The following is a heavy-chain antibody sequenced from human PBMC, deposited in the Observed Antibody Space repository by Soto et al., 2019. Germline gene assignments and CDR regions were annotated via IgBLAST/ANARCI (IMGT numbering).Heavy chain of an antibody. CDR3: ASEAPYFTSASCPTFDDRDV. CDR2: IIPILNSP. J-gene: IGHJ6*02. V-gene: IGHV1-69*01. CDR1: GGTFGSYA. D-gene: IGHD2-21*01. Sequence: QVQLVQSGAEVKKPGSSVKVSCKASGGTFGSYAITWVRRAPGQGLEWLGGIIPILNSPAYAQKFQARVVITADEITNTAYMELNTLRFDDTAVYYCASEAPYFTSASCPTFDDRDVCGQGTTVTVAS.